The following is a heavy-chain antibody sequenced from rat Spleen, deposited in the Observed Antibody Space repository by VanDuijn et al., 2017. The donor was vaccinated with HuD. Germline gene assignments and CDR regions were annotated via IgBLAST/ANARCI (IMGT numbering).Heavy chain of an antibody. V-gene: IGHV2-1*01. Sequence: QVQLRESGPGLVQPSQTLSLTCTVSGFSLTSYNVHWVRQPPGKGLEWMGGIWGDGSTDYNSALKSRLSISRDTSKSQVFLKMNSLQTDDTAIYFCTGRRDFDYWGQGTQVTVSS. CDR2: IWGDGST. CDR3: TGRRDFDY. J-gene: IGHJ3*01. D-gene: IGHD1-11*01. CDR1: GFSLTSYN.